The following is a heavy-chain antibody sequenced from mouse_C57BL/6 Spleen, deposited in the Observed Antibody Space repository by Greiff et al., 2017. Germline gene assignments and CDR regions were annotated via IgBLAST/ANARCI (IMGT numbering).Heavy chain of an antibody. CDR1: GYAFSSSW. Sequence: QVQLQQSGPELVQPGASVKISCKASGYAFSSSWMNWVKQRPGKGLEWIGRIYPGDGDTNYNGKFKGKATLTADKSSSTAYMQLSSLTSEDSAVYLCAIYYGGYYAMDYWGQGTSVTVSS. V-gene: IGHV1-82*01. J-gene: IGHJ4*01. CDR2: IYPGDGDT. D-gene: IGHD2-1*01. CDR3: AIYYGGYYAMDY.